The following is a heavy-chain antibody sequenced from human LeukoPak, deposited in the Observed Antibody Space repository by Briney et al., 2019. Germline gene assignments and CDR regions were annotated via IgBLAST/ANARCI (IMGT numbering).Heavy chain of an antibody. V-gene: IGHV3-30*04. J-gene: IGHJ5*02. Sequence: GGSLRLSCAASGFTFRSYAMHWVRQAPGKGLEWVAVISYVGSNKYYADSVKGRFTISRDNSKNTLYLHVNSLRPEDTAVYYCARDRDIVATIPTSWFDPWGQGTLVTVSS. CDR3: ARDRDIVATIPTSWFDP. D-gene: IGHD5-12*01. CDR2: ISYVGSNK. CDR1: GFTFRSYA.